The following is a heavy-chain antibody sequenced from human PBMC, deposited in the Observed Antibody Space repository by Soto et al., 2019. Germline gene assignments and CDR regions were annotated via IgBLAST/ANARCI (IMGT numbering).Heavy chain of an antibody. J-gene: IGHJ5*02. CDR3: ARYLHSSGCYNPFDP. CDR2: ISAYNGNT. CDR1: GYTFTSYG. V-gene: IGHV1-18*04. Sequence: ASVKVSCKASGYTFTSYGISWVRQAPGQGLEWMGWISAYNGNTNYAQKLQGRVTMTTDTSTSTAYMELRSLRSDDTAVYYCARYLHSSGCYNPFDPWGQGTLVTVSS. D-gene: IGHD6-19*01.